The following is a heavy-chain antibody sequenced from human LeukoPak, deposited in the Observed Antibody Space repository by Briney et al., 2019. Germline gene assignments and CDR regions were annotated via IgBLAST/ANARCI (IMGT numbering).Heavy chain of an antibody. CDR2: ISYDGSNK. D-gene: IGHD4-17*01. V-gene: IGHV3-30-3*01. CDR1: GFTFSSYA. Sequence: PGGSLRLSCAASGFTFSSYAMHWVRQAPGKGLEWVAVISYDGSNKYYADSVKGRFTISRDNSKNTLYLQMNSLRAEDTAVYYCARGAPMDYGDIRYYFDYWGQGTLVTVSS. CDR3: ARGAPMDYGDIRYYFDY. J-gene: IGHJ4*02.